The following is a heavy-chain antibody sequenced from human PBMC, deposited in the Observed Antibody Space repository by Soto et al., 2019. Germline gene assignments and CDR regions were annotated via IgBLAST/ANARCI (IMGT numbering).Heavy chain of an antibody. V-gene: IGHV3-30*18. CDR2: ISYDVKNT. D-gene: IGHD4-17*01. Sequence: GGSLRLSCAASGFTFSYYGMHWVRQAPGKGLEWVALISYDVKNTYYADSVKGRFTTSRDNSKNTLYLQMNSLRAEDTAVYYCAKSMTTMTPRVPYFDYWGQGTLVTVSS. CDR3: AKSMTTMTPRVPYFDY. J-gene: IGHJ4*02. CDR1: GFTFSYYG.